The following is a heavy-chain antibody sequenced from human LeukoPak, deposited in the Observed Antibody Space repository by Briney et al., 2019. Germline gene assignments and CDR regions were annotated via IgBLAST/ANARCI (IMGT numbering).Heavy chain of an antibody. D-gene: IGHD4-11*01. Sequence: PGGSLRLSCTASGFTFGDYAMSWVRQAPGKGLEWVGFIRSKAYGGTTEYAASVKGRFTISRDDSKSIAYLQMNSLRGEDTAVYYCARDSPVTAGPFDPWGQGTLVTVSS. CDR2: IRSKAYGGTT. J-gene: IGHJ5*02. V-gene: IGHV3-49*04. CDR3: ARDSPVTAGPFDP. CDR1: GFTFGDYA.